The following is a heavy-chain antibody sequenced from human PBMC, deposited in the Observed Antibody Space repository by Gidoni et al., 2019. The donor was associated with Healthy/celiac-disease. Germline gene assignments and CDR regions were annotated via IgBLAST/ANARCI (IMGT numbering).Heavy chain of an antibody. CDR2: IYYSGST. D-gene: IGHD6-19*01. V-gene: IGHV4-39*01. CDR1: GGSSSSSSYY. Sequence: QLQLQESGPGLVKSSEPLSLTCTVAGGSSSSSSYYWGWIRQPPGKGLEWIGSIYYSGSTYYNPSLKSRVTISVDTSKNQFSLQLSSVTAADTAVYYCARSNSSGWRYYFDYWGQGTLVTVSS. CDR3: ARSNSSGWRYYFDY. J-gene: IGHJ4*02.